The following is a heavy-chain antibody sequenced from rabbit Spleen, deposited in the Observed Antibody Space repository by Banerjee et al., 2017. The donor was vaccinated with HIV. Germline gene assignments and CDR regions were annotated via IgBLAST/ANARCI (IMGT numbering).Heavy chain of an antibody. CDR2: IGAGSGTT. V-gene: IGHV1S45*01. Sequence: QEQLVESGGGLVQPGGSLKLTCTASGFSFSSSYYMSWVRQAPGKGLEWIGCIGAGSGTTYYASWAKGRFTISKTSSTTVTLQVTSLTAADTATYFCARNFDLWGQGTLVTVS. CDR3: ARNFDL. CDR1: GFSFSSSYY. J-gene: IGHJ4*01.